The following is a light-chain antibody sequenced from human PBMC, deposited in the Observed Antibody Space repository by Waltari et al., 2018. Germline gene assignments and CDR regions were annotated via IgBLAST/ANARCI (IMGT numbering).Light chain of an antibody. V-gene: IGKV3-15*01. J-gene: IGKJ1*01. CDR1: QSVNDN. CDR2: AAS. CDR3: QQYNNWPPWT. Sequence: EIVMTQSPATLSVSPGERATLSCRASQSVNDNLAWYQQKPGQAPRLLSYAASTRATGIPARFSGSGSGTEFTLTISSLQSEDFAVYYCQQYNNWPPWTFGQGTTVEIK.